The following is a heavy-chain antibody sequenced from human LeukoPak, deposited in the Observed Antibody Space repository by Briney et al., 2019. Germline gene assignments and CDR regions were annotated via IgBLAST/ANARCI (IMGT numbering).Heavy chain of an antibody. J-gene: IGHJ6*03. D-gene: IGHD6-13*01. CDR1: GGSISSYY. V-gene: IGHV4-4*07. CDR2: IYTSGST. CDR3: ARSISGSTDASYYYYMDV. Sequence: PSETLSLTCTVSGGSISSYYWSWIRQPAGKGLEWIGRIYTSGSTNYNPSLKSRVTMSVDTSKNQFSLKLSSVTAADTAVYYCARSISGSTDASYYYYMDVWRKGTTVTVSS.